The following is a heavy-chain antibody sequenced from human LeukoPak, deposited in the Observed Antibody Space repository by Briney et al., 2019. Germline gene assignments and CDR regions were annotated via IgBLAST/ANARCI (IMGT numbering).Heavy chain of an antibody. CDR3: AHSLYDYVWGSHRPFDY. J-gene: IGHJ4*02. Sequence: SGPTLVKPTQTLTLTWTFSGFSLTTSGVAVGWIRQPPGEALDWLALIYWNDANRYSPSLKSRLTITKDTSKNQVVLTMTNMDPVDTATYYCAHSLYDYVWGSHRPFDYWGQGTLVTVSS. V-gene: IGHV2-5*01. D-gene: IGHD3-16*02. CDR2: IYWNDAN. CDR1: GFSLTTSGVA.